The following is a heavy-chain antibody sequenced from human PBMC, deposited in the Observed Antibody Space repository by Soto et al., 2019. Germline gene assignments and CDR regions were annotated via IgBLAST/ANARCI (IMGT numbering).Heavy chain of an antibody. CDR2: IYYSGST. CDR3: ARFYYDILTGLSPSLSHWYFDL. J-gene: IGHJ2*01. V-gene: IGHV4-39*01. D-gene: IGHD3-9*01. CDR1: GGSISSSSYY. Sequence: QLQLQESGPGLVKPSETLSLTCTVSGGSISSSSYYWGWIRQPPGKGLEWIGSIYYSGSTYYNPSMKSRVTISVDTSKNQFSLKLSSVTAADTAVYYCARFYYDILTGLSPSLSHWYFDLWGRGTLVTVSS.